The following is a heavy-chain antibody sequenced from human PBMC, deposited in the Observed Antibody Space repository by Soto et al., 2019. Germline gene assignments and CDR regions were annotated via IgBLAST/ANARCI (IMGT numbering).Heavy chain of an antibody. CDR3: AKGRGDWSHYYYYYYGMDV. V-gene: IGHV3-30*18. J-gene: IGHJ6*02. D-gene: IGHD3-9*01. CDR1: GFTFSSYG. CDR2: ISYDGSNK. Sequence: GGSLRLSCAASGFTFSSYGMHWVRQAPGKGLEWVAVISYDGSNKYYADSVKGRFTISRDNSKNTLYLQMNSLRAEDTAVYYCAKGRGDWSHYYYYYYGMDVWGQGTTVTVSS.